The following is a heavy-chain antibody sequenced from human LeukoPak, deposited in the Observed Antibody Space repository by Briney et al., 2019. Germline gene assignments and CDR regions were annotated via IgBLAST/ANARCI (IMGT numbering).Heavy chain of an antibody. V-gene: IGHV1-24*01. CDR3: ATNPGCSGGSCYPYYYYGMDV. D-gene: IGHD2-15*01. CDR1: GYTLTELS. Sequence: GASVKVSCKVSGYTLTELSTHWVRQAPGKGLEWMGGFDPEDGETIYAQKFQGRVTMTEDTSTDTAYMELSSLRSEDTAVYYCATNPGCSGGSCYPYYYYGMDVWGQGTTVTVSS. CDR2: FDPEDGET. J-gene: IGHJ6*02.